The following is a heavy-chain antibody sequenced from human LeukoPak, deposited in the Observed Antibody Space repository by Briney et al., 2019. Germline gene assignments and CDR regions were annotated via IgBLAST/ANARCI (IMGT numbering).Heavy chain of an antibody. CDR3: ARGAGWYGS. CDR2: IHYTGTT. Sequence: PSETLSLTCTVSGGSISPNYWSWLRQPPGKGLEWIGYIHYTGTTRYYPSLNGRVTISVDKSKNQFSLKLRSVTATDTAVYYCARGAGWYGSWGQGTLVAVSS. V-gene: IGHV4-59*01. CDR1: GGSISPNY. J-gene: IGHJ5*01.